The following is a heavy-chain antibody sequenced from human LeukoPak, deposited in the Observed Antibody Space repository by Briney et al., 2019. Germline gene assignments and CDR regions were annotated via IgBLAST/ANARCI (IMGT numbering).Heavy chain of an antibody. D-gene: IGHD6-19*01. CDR3: ASDGSRQWLATYNWFDP. Sequence: GASVKVSCKASGYTFTSYGIIWVRQAPGQGLEWMGWVSAYNGNTNYAQKLQGRVTMTTDTSTSTAYMELRSLRSDDTAVYYCASDGSRQWLATYNWFDPWGQGSLATVSS. V-gene: IGHV1-18*01. CDR1: GYTFTSYG. CDR2: VSAYNGNT. J-gene: IGHJ5*02.